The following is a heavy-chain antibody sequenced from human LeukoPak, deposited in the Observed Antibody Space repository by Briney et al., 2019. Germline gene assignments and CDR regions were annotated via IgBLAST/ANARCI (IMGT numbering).Heavy chain of an antibody. CDR1: GFNFSSYE. J-gene: IGHJ6*02. V-gene: IGHV3-48*03. Sequence: GGSLRLSCAASGFNFSSYEMNWVRQAPGKGLEWVSYISSSGSTIYYADSVKGRFTISRDNAKNSLYLQMNSLRAEDTAVYYCARRRYYGMDVWGQGTTVTVSS. CDR3: ARRRYYGMDV. CDR2: ISSSGSTI.